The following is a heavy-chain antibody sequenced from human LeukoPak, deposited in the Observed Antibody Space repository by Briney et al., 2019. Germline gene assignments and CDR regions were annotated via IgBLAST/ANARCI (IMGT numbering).Heavy chain of an antibody. Sequence: GASVKVSCKASGGTFSSYAISWVRQAPGQGLEWMGRIIPIFGTANYAQKSQGRVTITTDESTSTAYMELSSLRSEDTAVYYCARVGGDYSNWFDPWGQGTLVTVSS. CDR1: GGTFSSYA. V-gene: IGHV1-69*05. CDR2: IIPIFGTA. D-gene: IGHD2-21*02. CDR3: ARVGGDYSNWFDP. J-gene: IGHJ5*02.